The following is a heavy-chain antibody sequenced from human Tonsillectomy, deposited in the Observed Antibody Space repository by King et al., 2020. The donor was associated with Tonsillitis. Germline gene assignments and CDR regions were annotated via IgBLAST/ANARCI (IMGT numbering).Heavy chain of an antibody. Sequence: VTLKESGPALVKPTQTLTLTCSFSGFSLSTSGMCVSWIRQPPGKALEWLARIDWDDDNYYSTSLKTRLTISKDTSKNQVVLTMTNMDPLDTATYYCARIDSSKLPLRGYLDDAFDIWGQGTMVTVSS. V-gene: IGHV2-70*11. CDR2: IDWDDDN. D-gene: IGHD3-22*01. CDR3: ARIDSSKLPLRGYLDDAFDI. J-gene: IGHJ3*02. CDR1: GFSLSTSGMC.